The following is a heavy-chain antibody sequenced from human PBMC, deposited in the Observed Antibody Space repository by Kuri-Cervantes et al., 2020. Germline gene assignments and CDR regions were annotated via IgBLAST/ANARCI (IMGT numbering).Heavy chain of an antibody. CDR3: ARGRGYSGSPRPIWFDP. Sequence: SETLSLTCTVSRTSVSSGFHHWSWIRQPPGKKLEWIGCIYPGQNNRYNPSLQSRVAISVDTSKNQFSLNLSSVTAADTAVYYCARGRGYSGSPRPIWFDPWGQGTLVTVSS. V-gene: IGHV4-61*01. CDR2: IYPGQNN. J-gene: IGHJ5*02. CDR1: RTSVSSGFHH. D-gene: IGHD1-26*01.